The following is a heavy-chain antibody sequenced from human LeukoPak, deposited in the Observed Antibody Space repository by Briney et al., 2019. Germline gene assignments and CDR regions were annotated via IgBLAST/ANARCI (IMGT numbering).Heavy chain of an antibody. D-gene: IGHD3-9*01. CDR3: ARDYDILTSYFSPPDY. Sequence: ASVKVSCKASGYTFTVYSMHWVRQAPGQGLEWMGWINPNSGDTKYSQNFQGRVTMSWDTSISTAYMELNRLTSDDTAVYYCARDYDILTSYFSPPDYWGQGTLVTVSS. V-gene: IGHV1-2*02. CDR2: INPNSGDT. CDR1: GYTFTVYS. J-gene: IGHJ4*02.